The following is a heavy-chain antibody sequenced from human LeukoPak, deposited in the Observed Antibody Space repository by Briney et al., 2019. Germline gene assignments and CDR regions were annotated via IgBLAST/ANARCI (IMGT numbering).Heavy chain of an antibody. CDR1: GYTFPSYF. CDR3: ARTAARRFDY. D-gene: IGHD6-6*01. V-gene: IGHV1-46*01. J-gene: IGHJ4*02. Sequence: ASVKVSCKASGYTFPSYFMHWVRQAPGQGLEWMGIINPTGGSTTYAQKFQGRVTMTRDTSTSTVYMELSSLRPDDTVVYYCARTAARRFDYWGQGTLVTVSS. CDR2: INPTGGST.